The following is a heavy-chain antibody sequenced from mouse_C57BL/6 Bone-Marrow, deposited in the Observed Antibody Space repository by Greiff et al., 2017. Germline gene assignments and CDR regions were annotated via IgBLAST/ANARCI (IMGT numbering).Heavy chain of an antibody. CDR3: TVGNYDYDEGPSLAY. CDR1: GFTFSDAW. Sequence: EVKLVESGGGLVQPGGSMKLSCAASGFTFSDAWMDWVRQSPEKGLEWVAEIRNKANNHATYYAESVKGRFTISRDASKSSVYLQMNSLRAEDTGIYYCTVGNYDYDEGPSLAYWGQGTLVTVSA. J-gene: IGHJ3*01. CDR2: IRNKANNHAT. D-gene: IGHD2-4*01. V-gene: IGHV6-6*01.